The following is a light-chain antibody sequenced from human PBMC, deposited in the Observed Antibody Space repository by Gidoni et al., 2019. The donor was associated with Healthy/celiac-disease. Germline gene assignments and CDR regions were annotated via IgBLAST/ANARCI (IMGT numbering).Light chain of an antibody. V-gene: IGKV3-11*01. Sequence: EIVLTQSPATLSLSPGERTTLSCRARQRVSSYLACYQQKPGQPPRLLIYDASNSATGIPARFIGSGSGTAFTLTISSLEPEDFAVYYCQQRSNWPPLTFGGGTKVEIK. J-gene: IGKJ4*01. CDR2: DAS. CDR1: QRVSSY. CDR3: QQRSNWPPLT.